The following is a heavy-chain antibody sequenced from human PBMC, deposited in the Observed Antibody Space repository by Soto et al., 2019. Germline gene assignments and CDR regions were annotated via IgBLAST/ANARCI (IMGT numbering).Heavy chain of an antibody. J-gene: IGHJ6*02. CDR1: GFIFRSYS. V-gene: IGHV3-48*01. CDR3: ARIIVATSNSYYGMDV. CDR2: ISSSSNTI. D-gene: IGHD5-12*01. Sequence: PGGSLRLSCAASGFIFRSYSMNWVRQAPGKGLEWVSYISSSSNTIYYADSVKGRFTISRDNAKNSLYLQMNSLRAEDTAVYYCARIIVATSNSYYGMDVWGQGTTVTVSS.